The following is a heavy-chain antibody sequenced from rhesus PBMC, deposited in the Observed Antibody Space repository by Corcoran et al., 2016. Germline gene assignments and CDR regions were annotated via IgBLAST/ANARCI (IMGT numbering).Heavy chain of an antibody. D-gene: IGHD6-37*01. J-gene: IGHJ4*01. CDR3: ARVAYSGGWSLYLDY. CDR1: GGSISNSY. V-gene: IGHV4-147*01. CDR2: IYGSSGST. Sequence: QVQLQESGPGLVKPSETLSLTCAVSGGSISNSYWGWIRQPPGKGLEWIGRIYGSSGSTSYNPSLTSRVTISTDTSKNQFSLKLSSMTSADTAVYYCARVAYSGGWSLYLDYWGQGVLVTVSS.